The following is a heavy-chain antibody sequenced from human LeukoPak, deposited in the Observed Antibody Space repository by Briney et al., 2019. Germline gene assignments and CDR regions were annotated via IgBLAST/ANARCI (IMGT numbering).Heavy chain of an antibody. CDR2: ISSGGTYI. Sequence: GGSLRLSCAGSGFTFSSYSMNWVRQAPGKGLEWGSSISSGGTYIYYADSVKGRFTTSRDNTKNSLYLQMNSLRAEDTAVYYCARDRSGYSGYECQAYWGQGTLVTVSS. J-gene: IGHJ4*02. CDR3: ARDRSGYSGYECQAY. D-gene: IGHD5-12*01. CDR1: GFTFSSYS. V-gene: IGHV3-21*01.